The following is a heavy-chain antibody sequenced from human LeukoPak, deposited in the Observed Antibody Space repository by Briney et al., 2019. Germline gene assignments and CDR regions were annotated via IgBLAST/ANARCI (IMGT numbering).Heavy chain of an antibody. CDR1: GFTFSSYA. Sequence: GGSLRLSCAASGFTFSSYAMSWVRQAPGKGLEWVSAISGSGGSTYYADSVKGRFTISRDNSKNTLYLQMNSLRAEDTAVYYCAKDRREYSSRWKIFDYWGQGTLVTVSS. CDR3: AKDRREYSSRWKIFDY. CDR2: ISGSGGST. D-gene: IGHD6-19*01. J-gene: IGHJ4*02. V-gene: IGHV3-23*01.